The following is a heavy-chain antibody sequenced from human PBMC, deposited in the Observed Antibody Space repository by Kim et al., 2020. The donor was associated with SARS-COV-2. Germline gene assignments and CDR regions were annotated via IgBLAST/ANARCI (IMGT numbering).Heavy chain of an antibody. CDR2: FDPEDGET. CDR1: GHTLTELS. CDR3: ATTVDTAMTAVSWFDP. V-gene: IGHV1-24*01. Sequence: ASVKVSCKVSGHTLTELSMHWVRQAPGKGLEWMGGFDPEDGETIYAQKFQGRVTMTEDTSTDTAYMELSSLRSEDTAVYYCATTVDTAMTAVSWFDPWGQGTLVTVSS. D-gene: IGHD5-18*01. J-gene: IGHJ5*02.